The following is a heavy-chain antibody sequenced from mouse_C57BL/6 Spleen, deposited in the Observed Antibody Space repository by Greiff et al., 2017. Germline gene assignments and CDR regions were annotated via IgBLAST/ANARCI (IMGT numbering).Heavy chain of an antibody. V-gene: IGHV14-4*01. Sequence: EVKLQESGAELVRPGASVKLSCTASGFNIKDDYMHWVKQRPEQGLEWIGWIDPENGDTEYASKFQGKATITADTSSNTAYLQLSSLTSEDTAVYYCTPIYYDYAPYAMDYWGQGTSVTVSS. J-gene: IGHJ4*01. CDR2: IDPENGDT. CDR1: GFNIKDDY. CDR3: TPIYYDYAPYAMDY. D-gene: IGHD2-4*01.